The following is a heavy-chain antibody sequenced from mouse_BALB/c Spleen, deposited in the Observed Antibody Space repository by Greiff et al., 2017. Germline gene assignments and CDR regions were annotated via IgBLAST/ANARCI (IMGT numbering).Heavy chain of an antibody. CDR1: GFTFSSYA. CDR3: ARVFLPPFDY. V-gene: IGHV5-9-4*01. J-gene: IGHJ4*01. Sequence: EVHLVESGGGLVKPGGSLKLSCAASGFTFSSYAMSWVRQSPEKRLEWVAEISSGGSYTYYPDTVTGRFTISRDNAKNTLYLEMSSLRSEDTAMYYCARVFLPPFDYWGQGTSVTVSS. CDR2: ISSGGSYT.